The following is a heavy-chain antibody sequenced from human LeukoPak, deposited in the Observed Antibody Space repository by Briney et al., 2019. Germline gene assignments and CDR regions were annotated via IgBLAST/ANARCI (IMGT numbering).Heavy chain of an antibody. CDR1: GFTFSSDG. CDR3: AKNGDRGAYCTGGTCCPYFYYYMDV. D-gene: IGHD2-15*01. CDR2: ISYDGSHK. V-gene: IGHV3-30*18. J-gene: IGHJ6*03. Sequence: GGSLRLSCAASGFTFSSDGMHWVRQALGKGLEWVAVISYDGSHKYYADFVKGRFTISRDNSKNTLYLQMNSLRAEDTAIYYCAKNGDRGAYCTGGTCCPYFYYYMDVWGKGTTVTI.